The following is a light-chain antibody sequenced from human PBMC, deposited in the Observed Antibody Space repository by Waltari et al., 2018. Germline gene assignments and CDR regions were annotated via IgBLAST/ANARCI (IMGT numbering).Light chain of an antibody. CDR2: GAS. J-gene: IGKJ2*01. V-gene: IGKV3-15*01. Sequence: DIVMTQSPATLSVSPGDRATLSCRASQSVSSNLVWYQQKPGQAPRLLIYGASTRATGIPGRFSGSGSGTEFTLTISSLQSEDFAVYYCQQYNNWPPYTFGQGTKLEI. CDR1: QSVSSN. CDR3: QQYNNWPPYT.